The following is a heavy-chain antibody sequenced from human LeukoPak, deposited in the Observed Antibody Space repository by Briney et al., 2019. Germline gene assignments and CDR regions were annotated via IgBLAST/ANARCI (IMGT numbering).Heavy chain of an antibody. CDR1: GGTFSSYA. V-gene: IGHV1-69*05. CDR2: IIPIFGTA. Sequence: SVKVSCKASGGTFSSYAISWVRQAPGQGLEWMGGIIPIFGTANYAQKFQGRVTMTRDTSTSTVYMELSSLRSEDTAVYYCARDSTAGYCSGGSCYSSWWFDPWGQGTLVTVSS. J-gene: IGHJ5*02. CDR3: ARDSTAGYCSGGSCYSSWWFDP. D-gene: IGHD2-15*01.